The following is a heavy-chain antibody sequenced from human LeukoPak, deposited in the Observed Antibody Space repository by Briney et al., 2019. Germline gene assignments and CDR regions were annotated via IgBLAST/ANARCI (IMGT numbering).Heavy chain of an antibody. D-gene: IGHD4-17*01. CDR3: ASFDGDYYFDY. V-gene: IGHV3-33*08. J-gene: IGHJ4*02. CDR1: GFTFSNYW. Sequence: GGSLRLSCAASGFTFSNYWMSWVRQAPGKGLEWVALIWYDGSNEHYADSVRGRFSISRDNSKNTLYLQMNGLRAEDTAVYYCASFDGDYYFDYWGQGTLVTVSS. CDR2: IWYDGSNE.